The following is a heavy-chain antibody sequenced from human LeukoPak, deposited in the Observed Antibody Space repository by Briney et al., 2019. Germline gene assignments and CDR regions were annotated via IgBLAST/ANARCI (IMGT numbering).Heavy chain of an antibody. CDR2: LYYSGNT. CDR1: GTSISNYY. D-gene: IGHD1-14*01. J-gene: IGHJ2*01. Sequence: SETLCLTCTVSGTSISNYYWSWIRQPPGRGLEWIGYLYYSGNTNYNPSLKSRVSIAVDTSMTQFSLRVSSVTAADTAVYYCARWPGGINRPYFDLWGRGTLVTVSS. V-gene: IGHV4-59*08. CDR3: ARWPGGINRPYFDL.